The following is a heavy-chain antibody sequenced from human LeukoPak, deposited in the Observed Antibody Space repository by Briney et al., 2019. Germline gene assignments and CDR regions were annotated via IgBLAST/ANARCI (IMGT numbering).Heavy chain of an antibody. D-gene: IGHD7-27*01. CDR3: ARAPWGYYYGMDV. CDR2: IYHSGST. CDR1: GGSISSGGYS. J-gene: IGHJ6*02. Sequence: SQTLSLTCAVSGGSISSGGYSWSWIRQPPGKGLEWIGYIYHSGSTYYNPSLKSRVTISVDRSKNQFSLKLSSVTAADTAVYYCARAPWGYYYGMDVWGQGTTVTVSS. V-gene: IGHV4-30-2*01.